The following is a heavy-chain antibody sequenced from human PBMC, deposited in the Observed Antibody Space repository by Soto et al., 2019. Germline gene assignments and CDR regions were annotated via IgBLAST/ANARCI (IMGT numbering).Heavy chain of an antibody. CDR1: GFTFSSYA. CDR3: AKDGAWFGDFYYYYRDV. J-gene: IGHJ6*03. Sequence: EVQLLESGGGLVQPGGSLRLSCAASGFTFSSYAMSWVRQAPGKELEWVSAISGSGGSTYYADSVKGRFTISRDNSKNTLYLQMNSLRAEDTAVYYCAKDGAWFGDFYYYYRDVWGKGTTVTVSS. D-gene: IGHD3-10*01. V-gene: IGHV3-23*01. CDR2: ISGSGGST.